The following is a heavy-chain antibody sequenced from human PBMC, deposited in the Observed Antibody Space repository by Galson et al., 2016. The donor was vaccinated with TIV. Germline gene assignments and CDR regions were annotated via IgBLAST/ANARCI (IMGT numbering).Heavy chain of an antibody. Sequence: VKVSCKVSGHNFTDYYMHWMQQAPGKGFEWMGHVDPEDGKTKYAAKFQGRVTMTADTSTDTAFMELSYLRSEDTAIYYCTTVRLRGSGGMDVWGQGTTVIVSS. CDR3: TTVRLRGSGGMDV. J-gene: IGHJ6*02. V-gene: IGHV1-69-2*01. D-gene: IGHD2-8*01. CDR2: VDPEDGKT. CDR1: GHNFTDYY.